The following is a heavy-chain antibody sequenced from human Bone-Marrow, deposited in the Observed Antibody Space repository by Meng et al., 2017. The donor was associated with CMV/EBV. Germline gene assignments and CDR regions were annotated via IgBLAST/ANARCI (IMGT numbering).Heavy chain of an antibody. J-gene: IGHJ4*02. CDR2: ISYDGSNK. Sequence: GGSLRLSCAASGFTFSSYAMSWVRQAPGKGLEWVAVISYDGSNKYYADSVKGRFTISRDNSKNTLYLQMNSLRAEDTAVYYCARDRYFGFNWNYVEFDYWGQGTLVTVSS. D-gene: IGHD1-7*01. CDR3: ARDRYFGFNWNYVEFDY. V-gene: IGHV3-30*04. CDR1: GFTFSSYA.